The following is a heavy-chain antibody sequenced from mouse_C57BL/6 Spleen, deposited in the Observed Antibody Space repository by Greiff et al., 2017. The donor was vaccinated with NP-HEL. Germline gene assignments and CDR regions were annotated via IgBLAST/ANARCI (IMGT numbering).Heavy chain of an antibody. V-gene: IGHV1-64*01. J-gene: IGHJ4*01. CDR3: ARSPVVAKGGDYAMDY. D-gene: IGHD1-1*01. Sequence: QVQLQQPGAELVKPGASVKLSCKASGYTFTSYWMHWVKQRPGQGLEWIGMIHPNSSSTNYNEKFKSKATLTVDKSSSTAYMQLSSLTSEDSAVYYCARSPVVAKGGDYAMDYWGQGTSVTVSS. CDR2: IHPNSSST. CDR1: GYTFTSYW.